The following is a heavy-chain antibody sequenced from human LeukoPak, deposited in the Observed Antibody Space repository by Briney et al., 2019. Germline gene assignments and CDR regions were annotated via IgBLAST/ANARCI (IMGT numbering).Heavy chain of an antibody. J-gene: IGHJ4*02. D-gene: IGHD3-9*01. CDR2: IYYSGST. CDR1: GGSISSYY. V-gene: IGHV4-59*08. CDR3: ARHSRVRWDYDILTGPTDY. Sequence: SETLSLTCTVSGGSISSYYWSWIRQPPGKGLEWIGYIYYSGSTNYNPSFKSRVTISVDTSKNQFSLKLSSVTAADTAVYYCARHSRVRWDYDILTGPTDYWGQGTLVTVSS.